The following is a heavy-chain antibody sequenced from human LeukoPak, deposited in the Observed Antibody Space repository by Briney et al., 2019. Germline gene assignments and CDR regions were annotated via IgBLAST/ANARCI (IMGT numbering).Heavy chain of an antibody. CDR3: ARAGTLYGDYRPWSTP. V-gene: IGHV1-2*04. Sequence: GASVKVSCKASGYTFTGYYMHWVRQAPGQGLEWMGWINPNSCGTNYAQKFQGWVTMTRDTSISTAYMELSRLRSDDTAVYYCARAGTLYGDYRPWSTPWAKEPLVTAPS. CDR1: GYTFTGYY. D-gene: IGHD4-17*01. CDR2: INPNSCGT. J-gene: IGHJ5*02.